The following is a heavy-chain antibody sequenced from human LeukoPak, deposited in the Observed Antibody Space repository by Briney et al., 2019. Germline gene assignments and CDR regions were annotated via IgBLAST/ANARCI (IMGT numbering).Heavy chain of an antibody. CDR3: ARRGGSPLGAFDI. CDR2: IYHSGST. D-gene: IGHD1-26*01. J-gene: IGHJ3*02. Sequence: SETLSLTCTVSGGSIISSSYYWGWIRQPPGKGLEWIGSIYHSGSTYYNPSLKSRVTISVDTAKNQFSLRLSSMTAADTAVYYCARRGGSPLGAFDIWGQGTMVTVSP. V-gene: IGHV4-39*07. CDR1: GGSIISSSYY.